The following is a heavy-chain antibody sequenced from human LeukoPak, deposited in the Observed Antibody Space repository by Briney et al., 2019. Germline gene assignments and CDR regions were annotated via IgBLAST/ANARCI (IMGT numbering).Heavy chain of an antibody. CDR2: IRYDGSNK. CDR3: AKDLAEEPDIVVVPAAMEY. D-gene: IGHD2-2*01. Sequence: GGSLRLSCAASGFTFSSYGMHWVRQAPGKGLEWVAFIRYDGSNKYYADSVKGRFTISRDNSKNTLYLQMNSLRAEDTAVYYCAKDLAEEPDIVVVPAAMEYWGQGTLVTVSS. CDR1: GFTFSSYG. V-gene: IGHV3-30*02. J-gene: IGHJ4*02.